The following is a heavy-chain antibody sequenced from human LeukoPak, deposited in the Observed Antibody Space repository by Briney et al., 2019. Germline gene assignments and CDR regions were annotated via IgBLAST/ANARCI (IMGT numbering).Heavy chain of an antibody. D-gene: IGHD3-16*01. CDR3: ARGHWGDYFDY. J-gene: IGHJ4*02. V-gene: IGHV4-38-2*01. CDR1: GYSISSGYY. CDR2: IHHSGTT. Sequence: SETLSLTCAVSGYSISSGYYWGWIRQPPGKGLEWIGSIHHSGTTSYNPSLQSRVTISVDTSKNQFSLKQSSVTAADTAVYYCARGHWGDYFDYWGQGTLVTVSS.